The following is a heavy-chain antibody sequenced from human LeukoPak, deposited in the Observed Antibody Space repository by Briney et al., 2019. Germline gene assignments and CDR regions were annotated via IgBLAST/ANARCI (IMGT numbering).Heavy chain of an antibody. CDR2: INPNSGGT. CDR1: GYTFTGYY. Sequence: ASVKVSCKASGYTFTGYYMHWVRQAPGQGLEWMGWINPNSGGTNYAQKFQGWVTMTRDTSISTAYMELSSLRSEDTAVYYCARGEVPAAIRYFDYWGQGTLVTVSS. D-gene: IGHD2-2*02. J-gene: IGHJ4*02. V-gene: IGHV1-2*04. CDR3: ARGEVPAAIRYFDY.